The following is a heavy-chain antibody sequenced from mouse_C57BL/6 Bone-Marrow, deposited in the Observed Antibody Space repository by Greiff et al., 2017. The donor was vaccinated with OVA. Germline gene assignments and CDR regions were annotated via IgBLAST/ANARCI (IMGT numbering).Heavy chain of an antibody. CDR2: IYPGSGST. CDR3: AIPIYYYGSSYRYFDY. J-gene: IGHJ2*01. V-gene: IGHV1-55*01. D-gene: IGHD1-1*01. CDR1: GYTFTSYW. Sequence: VQLQQPGAELVKPGASVKMSCKASGYTFTSYWINWVKQRPGQGLEWIGDIYPGSGSTNYTEKFKSKATLTVDTSSSTAYMQLSSLTSEDSAVYYCAIPIYYYGSSYRYFDYWGQGTTLTVSS.